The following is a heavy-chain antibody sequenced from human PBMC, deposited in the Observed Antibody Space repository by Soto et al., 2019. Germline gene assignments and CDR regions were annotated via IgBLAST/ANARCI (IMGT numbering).Heavy chain of an antibody. CDR1: GFSLSTSGVG. CDR2: IYWDDDK. CDR3: ALELTRIAARRDDAFDI. J-gene: IGHJ3*02. V-gene: IGHV2-5*02. D-gene: IGHD6-6*01. Sequence: QITLKESGPTLVKPTQTLTLTCTFSGFSLSTSGVGVGWIRQPPGKALEWLALIYWDDDKRYSPSLKSRLTITKDTSKNQVVLTMTNMDPVDTATYYCALELTRIAARRDDAFDIWGQGTMVTVSS.